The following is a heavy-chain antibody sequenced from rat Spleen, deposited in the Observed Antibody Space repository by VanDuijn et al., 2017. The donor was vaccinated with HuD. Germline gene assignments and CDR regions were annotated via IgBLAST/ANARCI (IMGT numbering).Heavy chain of an antibody. CDR3: ARGYPNWYFDF. J-gene: IGHJ1*01. CDR1: GFSLSNYG. CDR2: IWGNGNT. V-gene: IGHV2-13*01. Sequence: QVQLKESGPGLVKPSLTLSLTCTVSGFSLSNYGVIWVRQPPGKGLEWMGVIWGNGNTNYNSALKSRLSISRDTSKSQVYLKMNSLQTEDTATYSCARGYPNWYFDFWGPGTMVTVSS. D-gene: IGHD4-3*01.